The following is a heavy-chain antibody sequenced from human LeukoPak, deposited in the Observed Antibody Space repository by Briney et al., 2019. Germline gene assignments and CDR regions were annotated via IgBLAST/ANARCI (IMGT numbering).Heavy chain of an antibody. V-gene: IGHV4-39*01. CDR2: IYYSGST. CDR3: ARHRPGPQWLAYFDY. CDR1: GYSISSSSYY. D-gene: IGHD6-19*01. Sequence: PSETLSLTCTVSGYSISSSSYYWGWIRQPPGKGLEWIGSIYYSGSTYYNPSLKSRVTISVDTSKNQFSLKLSSVTAADTAVYYCARHRPGPQWLAYFDYWGQGTLVTVSS. J-gene: IGHJ4*02.